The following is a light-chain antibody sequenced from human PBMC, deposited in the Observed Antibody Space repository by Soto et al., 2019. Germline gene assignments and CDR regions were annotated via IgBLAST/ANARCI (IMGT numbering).Light chain of an antibody. V-gene: IGKV1-17*01. CDR2: AAS. CDR3: RQKNSHARK. Sequence: DIQMTQSPSSLSASVGDRVTTTCRASQGIRNALGSYQQKPGKAPKRLIYAASNLQSGVPSRFRGSVSGTEFTLTIRRLQPEDGAAYYCRQKNSHARKVGEGTKLEI. CDR1: QGIRNA. J-gene: IGKJ1*01.